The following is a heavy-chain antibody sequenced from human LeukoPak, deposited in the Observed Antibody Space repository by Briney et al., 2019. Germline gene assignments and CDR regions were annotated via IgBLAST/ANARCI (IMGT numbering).Heavy chain of an antibody. Sequence: ASVKVSCKASGGTFSSYAISWVRQAPGQGLEWMGGIIPIFGTANYAQKFQGRVTITADESTSTAYMELSSLRSEDTAVYYCAREDSSGLVPWGQGTLVTVSS. D-gene: IGHD6-19*01. CDR1: GGTFSSYA. CDR2: IIPIFGTA. V-gene: IGHV1-69*13. J-gene: IGHJ5*02. CDR3: AREDSSGLVP.